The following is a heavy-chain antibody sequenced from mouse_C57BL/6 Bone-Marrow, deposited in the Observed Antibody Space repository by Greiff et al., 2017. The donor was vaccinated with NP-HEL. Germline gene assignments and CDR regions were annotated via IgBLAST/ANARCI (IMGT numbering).Heavy chain of an antibody. CDR2: ISSGGDYI. D-gene: IGHD2-4*01. J-gene: IGHJ4*01. V-gene: IGHV5S21*01. CDR3: TRRNYDFFYAMDY. Sequence: EVQLMESGEGLVKPGGSLKLSCAASGFTFSSYAMSWVRQTPEKRLEWVAYISSGGDYIYYADTVKGRFTISRDNARNTLYLQMSSLKSEDTARYYCTRRNYDFFYAMDYWGQGTSVTVSA. CDR1: GFTFSSYA.